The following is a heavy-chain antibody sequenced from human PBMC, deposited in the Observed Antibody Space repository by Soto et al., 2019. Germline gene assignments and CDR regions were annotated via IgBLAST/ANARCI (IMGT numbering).Heavy chain of an antibody. CDR3: AREQYSSSSGHDAFDI. CDR1: GYTFTSYG. J-gene: IGHJ3*02. D-gene: IGHD6-6*01. Sequence: GASVKVSCKASGYTFTSYGISWVRQAPGQGLEWMGRISAYNGNANYAQKFQGRVTITADKSTSTAYMELSSLRSEDTAVYYCAREQYSSSSGHDAFDIWGQGTMVTVSS. V-gene: IGHV1-18*01. CDR2: ISAYNGNA.